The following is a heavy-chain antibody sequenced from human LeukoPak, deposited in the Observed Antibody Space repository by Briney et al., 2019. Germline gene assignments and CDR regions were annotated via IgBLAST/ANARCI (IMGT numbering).Heavy chain of an antibody. CDR3: ARQGSSGVFDY. CDR2: IYYSGST. Sequence: SETLSLTCIVSGGSISRSSDYWGWSRQPPGKELEWIGSIYYSGSTYYNPSLKSRVTISKDTSKNQFSLKLSSVTAADTAVYYCARQGSSGVFDYWGQGTLVTVSS. J-gene: IGHJ4*02. D-gene: IGHD6-6*01. CDR1: GGSISRSSDY. V-gene: IGHV4-39*01.